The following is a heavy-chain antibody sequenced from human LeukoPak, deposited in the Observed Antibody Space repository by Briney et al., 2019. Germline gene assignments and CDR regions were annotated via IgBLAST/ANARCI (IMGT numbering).Heavy chain of an antibody. J-gene: IGHJ4*02. V-gene: IGHV1-69*06. D-gene: IGHD6-13*01. CDR2: IIPIFGTA. Sequence: ASVKVSCKASGGTFSSYAIGWVRQAPGQGLEWMGGIIPIFGTANYAQKFQGRVTITADKSTSTAYMELSSLRSEDTAVYYWATPGPEYSSSWYPFDYWGQGTLVTVSS. CDR1: GGTFSSYA. CDR3: ATPGPEYSSSWYPFDY.